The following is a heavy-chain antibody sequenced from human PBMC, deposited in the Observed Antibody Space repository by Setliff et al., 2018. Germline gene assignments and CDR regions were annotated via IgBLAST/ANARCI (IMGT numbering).Heavy chain of an antibody. CDR1: GYIFTSYA. CDR2: INAGNGNT. D-gene: IGHD1-1*01. J-gene: IGHJ6*02. CDR3: ARILDPIPYYCSVMDV. V-gene: IGHV1-3*01. Sequence: GASVKVSCKASGYIFTSYAMHWVRQAPGQSLEWMGYINAGNGNTKYSQKFQGRVTITRDTSASTAYMELSSLRSEDTAVYYCARILDPIPYYCSVMDVWGQGTTVTVSS.